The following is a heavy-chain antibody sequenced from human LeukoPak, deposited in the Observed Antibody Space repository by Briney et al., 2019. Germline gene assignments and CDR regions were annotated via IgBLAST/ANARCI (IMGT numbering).Heavy chain of an antibody. V-gene: IGHV3-7*01. Sequence: GGSLRLSCAASGFIFSSYSMSWVRQAPGKGLEWVANIKQDGSEKYYVDSVKGRFTISRDNAKNSLYLQMNSLRAEDTAVCYCARELEKANYYYYYYYMDVWGKGTTVTVSS. CDR2: IKQDGSEK. D-gene: IGHD1-1*01. CDR1: GFIFSSYS. J-gene: IGHJ6*03. CDR3: ARELEKANYYYYYYYMDV.